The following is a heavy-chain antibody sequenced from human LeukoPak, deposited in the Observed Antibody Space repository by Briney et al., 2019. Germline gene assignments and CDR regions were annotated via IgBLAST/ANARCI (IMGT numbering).Heavy chain of an antibody. Sequence: SETLSLTCAVYGGSFSGYYWSWIRQPPGKGLEWIGEINHSGSTNYNPSLKSRVTISVDTSKNQFSLKLSSVTAADTAVYYCARGKRNPRHDYGVDYWGQGTMVTVSS. D-gene: IGHD4-17*01. CDR2: INHSGST. V-gene: IGHV4-34*01. J-gene: IGHJ4*02. CDR1: GGSFSGYY. CDR3: ARGKRNPRHDYGVDY.